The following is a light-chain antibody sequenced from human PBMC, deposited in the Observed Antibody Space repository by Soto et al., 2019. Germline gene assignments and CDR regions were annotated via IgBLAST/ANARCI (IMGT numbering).Light chain of an antibody. CDR2: GAF. CDR1: QSVSYN. Sequence: EIVMTQSPATLSVSPGETATLSCRASQSVSYNLAWYQQKPGQGPRLLIYGAFTRPTGIPARFSASGSGTEFTLTISSLQSEDFAVYYCQQYKNWPPLTFGGGTKVEIK. CDR3: QQYKNWPPLT. V-gene: IGKV3-15*01. J-gene: IGKJ4*01.